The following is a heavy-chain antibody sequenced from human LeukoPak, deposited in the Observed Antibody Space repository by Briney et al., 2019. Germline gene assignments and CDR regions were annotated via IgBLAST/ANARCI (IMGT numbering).Heavy chain of an antibody. J-gene: IGHJ5*02. CDR1: GFTFSSYA. CDR2: ISYDGSNK. D-gene: IGHD2-15*01. CDR3: ASSYSQAGNS. V-gene: IGHV3-30-3*01. Sequence: GGSLRLSCAASGFTFSSYAMHWVRQAPGKRLEWVAVISYDGSNKYYADSVKGRFTISRDNSKNTLYLQMNSLRAEDTAVYYCASSYSQAGNSWGQGTLVTVSS.